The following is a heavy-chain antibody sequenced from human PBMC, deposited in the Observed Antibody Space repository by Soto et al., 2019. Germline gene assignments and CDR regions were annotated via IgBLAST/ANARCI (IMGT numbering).Heavy chain of an antibody. CDR2: ISGSGGST. J-gene: IGHJ6*02. V-gene: IGHV3-23*01. Sequence: PGGSLRLSCAASGFTFSSYAMSWVRQAPGKGLEWVSAISGSGGSTYYADSVKGRFTISRDNSKNTLYLQMNSLRAEDTAVYYYAKDYSRYYYYYGMDVWGQGTTVTVSS. D-gene: IGHD2-21*01. CDR3: AKDYSRYYYYYGMDV. CDR1: GFTFSSYA.